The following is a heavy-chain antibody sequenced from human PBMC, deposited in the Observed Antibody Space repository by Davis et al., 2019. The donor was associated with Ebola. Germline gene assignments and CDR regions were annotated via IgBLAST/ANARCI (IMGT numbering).Heavy chain of an antibody. D-gene: IGHD6-19*01. CDR1: GGSISSSSYY. J-gene: IGHJ4*02. Sequence: SETLSLTCTVSGGSISSSSYYWGWIRQPPGKGLEWIGSIYYSGSTYYNPSLKSRVTISVDTSKNQFSLKLSSVTAADTAVYYCATLSGWIHYWGQGTLVTVSS. CDR2: IYYSGST. V-gene: IGHV4-39*01. CDR3: ATLSGWIHY.